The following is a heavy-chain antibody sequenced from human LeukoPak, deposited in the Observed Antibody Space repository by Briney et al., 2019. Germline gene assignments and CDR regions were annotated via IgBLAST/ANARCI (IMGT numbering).Heavy chain of an antibody. J-gene: IGHJ5*02. D-gene: IGHD2-21*01. V-gene: IGHV1-18*01. CDR2: ISAYNGNT. Sequence: GASVKVSCKASGYTFTSYGISWVRQAPGQGLEWMGWISAYNGNTNYAQKLQGRVTMTTDTSTSTAYMELRSLRSDDTAVYYCARSAAVIAHNADWFDPWGQGTLVTVSS. CDR1: GYTFTSYG. CDR3: ARSAAVIAHNADWFDP.